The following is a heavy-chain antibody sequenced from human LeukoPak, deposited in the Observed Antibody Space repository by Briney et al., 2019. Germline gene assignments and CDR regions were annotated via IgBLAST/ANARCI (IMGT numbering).Heavy chain of an antibody. Sequence: GGSLRLSCAASGFTVSSNYMSWVRQAPGKGLEWVSVIYSGGSTYYADSVKGRFTISRDNSKNTLYLQMNSLRAEDTAVYYCARGLRYFDWSNDYWGQGTLVTVSS. V-gene: IGHV3-53*01. J-gene: IGHJ4*02. CDR3: ARGLRYFDWSNDY. D-gene: IGHD3-9*01. CDR1: GFTVSSNY. CDR2: IYSGGST.